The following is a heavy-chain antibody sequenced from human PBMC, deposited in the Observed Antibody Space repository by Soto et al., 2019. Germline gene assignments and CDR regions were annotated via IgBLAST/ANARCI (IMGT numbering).Heavy chain of an antibody. Sequence: ASVKVSCKASGYTFTSYDINWVRQATGQGLEWMGWMNPNSGNTGYAQKFQGRVTMTRNTSISTAYMELSSLRSEDTAVYYCARGNDGQWLVRIGYYYGMDVWGQGTTVTVSS. V-gene: IGHV1-8*01. D-gene: IGHD6-19*01. CDR2: MNPNSGNT. CDR1: GYTFTSYD. CDR3: ARGNDGQWLVRIGYYYGMDV. J-gene: IGHJ6*02.